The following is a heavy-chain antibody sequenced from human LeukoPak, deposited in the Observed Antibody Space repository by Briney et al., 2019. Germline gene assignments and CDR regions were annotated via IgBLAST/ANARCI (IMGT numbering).Heavy chain of an antibody. J-gene: IGHJ3*02. D-gene: IGHD3-22*01. CDR1: GYTFTSYG. CDR2: ISAYNGNT. CDR3: ARDHYYDSSGSPPDAFDI. V-gene: IGHV1-18*01. Sequence: GASVKVSCKASGYTFTSYGISRVRQAPGQGLEWMGWISAYNGNTNYAQKLQGRVTMTTDTSTSTAYMELRSLRSDDTAVYYCARDHYYDSSGSPPDAFDIWGQGTMVTVSS.